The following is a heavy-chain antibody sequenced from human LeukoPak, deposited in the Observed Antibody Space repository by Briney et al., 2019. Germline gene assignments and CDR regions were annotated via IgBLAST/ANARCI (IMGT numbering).Heavy chain of an antibody. V-gene: IGHV1-18*01. CDR2: ISANDGTT. D-gene: IGHD3-10*01. J-gene: IGHJ4*02. CDR3: ARESHVTREDY. CDR1: GYTFINYG. Sequence: GASVKVSCKASGYTFINYGINWVRQAPGQGLEWMGWISANDGTTDYPQKLQGRVTMTTDTSTSTAYMELRSLRSDDTAVYYCARESHVTREDYWGQGTLVTVSS.